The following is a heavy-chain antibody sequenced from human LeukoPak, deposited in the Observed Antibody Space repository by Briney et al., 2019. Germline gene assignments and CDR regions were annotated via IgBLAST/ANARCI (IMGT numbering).Heavy chain of an antibody. CDR3: AKDLPAAYFDY. V-gene: IGHV3-7*01. CDR2: IKQDGSEK. D-gene: IGHD2-15*01. J-gene: IGHJ4*02. Sequence: GGSLRLSCAASGFTFSSYWMSWVRQAPGKGLEWVANIKQDGSEKYYVDSVKGRFTISRDNSKNTLFLQMNSLRVEDTAIYYCAKDLPAAYFDYWGQGTLVSVSS. CDR1: GFTFSSYW.